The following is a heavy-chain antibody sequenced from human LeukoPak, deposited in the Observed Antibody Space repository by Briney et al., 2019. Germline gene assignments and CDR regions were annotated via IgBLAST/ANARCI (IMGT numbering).Heavy chain of an antibody. CDR2: INPNSGAT. D-gene: IGHD3-10*01. V-gene: IGHV1-2*02. J-gene: IGHJ4*02. CDR1: GYTFTGYY. CDR3: ARGRLPNSASGSYSTSGFRFDY. Sequence: ASVKVSCKASGYTFTGYYMHWVRQAPGQGLEWMGWINPNSGATNYAQKFQGRVSMTRDTSINTAYMELSRLRSDDTAVYYCARGRLPNSASGSYSTSGFRFDYWGQGTLVTVSS.